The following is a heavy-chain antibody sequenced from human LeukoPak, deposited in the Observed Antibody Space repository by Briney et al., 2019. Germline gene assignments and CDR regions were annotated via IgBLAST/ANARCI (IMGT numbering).Heavy chain of an antibody. CDR3: ARTTEGGYSNGYFYYYYMDV. Sequence: SETLSLTCTVSGGSISSYYWNWIRQPPGKGLEWIGYIYYSGSTNYKSSLKSRVTISVDTSKNQFSLKLSSVTAADTAVYYCARTTEGGYSNGYFYYYYMDVWGKGTTVTISS. CDR1: GGSISSYY. D-gene: IGHD4-11*01. CDR2: IYYSGST. J-gene: IGHJ6*03. V-gene: IGHV4-59*01.